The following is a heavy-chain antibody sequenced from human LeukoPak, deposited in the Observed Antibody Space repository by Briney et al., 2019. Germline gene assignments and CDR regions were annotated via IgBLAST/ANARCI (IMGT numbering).Heavy chain of an antibody. CDR3: ARDYARFGELTPFP. CDR1: GFTFSSYG. CDR2: IWYDGSNK. D-gene: IGHD3-10*01. J-gene: IGHJ4*02. Sequence: GGSLRLSCAASGFTFSSYGMHWVRQAPGKGLEWVAVIWYDGSNKYYADSVKGRFTISRDNSKNTLYLQMNSLRAEDTAVYYCARDYARFGELTPFPWGQGTLVTVSS. V-gene: IGHV3-33*01.